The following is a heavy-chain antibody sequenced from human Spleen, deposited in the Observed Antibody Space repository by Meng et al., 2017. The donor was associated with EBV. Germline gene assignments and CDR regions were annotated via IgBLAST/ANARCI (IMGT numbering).Heavy chain of an antibody. Sequence: VQRFESGGGLVRTGGSLKLSCVASGFTFRSYAMTWVRQAPGKGLEWVSSILGYGDRTYYADSVKGRFTISRDNSRNMVDLQMNGLRADDSAIYYCAAYYYDTSGFDYWGQGTLVTVSS. J-gene: IGHJ4*02. CDR3: AAYYYDTSGFDY. V-gene: IGHV3-23*01. CDR2: ILGYGDRT. CDR1: GFTFRSYA. D-gene: IGHD3-22*01.